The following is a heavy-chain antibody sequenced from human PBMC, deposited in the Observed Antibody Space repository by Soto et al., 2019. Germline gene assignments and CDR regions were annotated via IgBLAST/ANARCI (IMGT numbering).Heavy chain of an antibody. CDR1: GGTFSTYT. CDR2: IIPIIGII. CDR3: AGDPDSHYNDSHASSYP. Sequence: QVQLVQSGAEVKKPGSSVKVSCKASGGTFSTYTITWVRQAPGQGLEWMGRIIPIIGIINYAQKFQGRVTITADKFASTADMELTSLRSDDTAVYYCAGDPDSHYNDSHASSYPWGQGTLVTVSS. V-gene: IGHV1-69*08. D-gene: IGHD3-22*01. J-gene: IGHJ5*02.